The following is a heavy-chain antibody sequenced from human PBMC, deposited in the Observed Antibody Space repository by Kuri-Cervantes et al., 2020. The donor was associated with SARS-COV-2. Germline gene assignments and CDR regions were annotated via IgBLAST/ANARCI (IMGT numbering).Heavy chain of an antibody. V-gene: IGHV2-5*08. D-gene: IGHD3-16*02. CDR1: GFSLRTGRMC. CDR3: SHIKGFGELSLDY. CDR2: IYWNDDN. Sequence: SGPTMVKPTATVSPTCTFYGFSLRTGRMCVSWFRPPPGKGLEWLALIYWNDDNSYSPSMKSRLTITKGTSKNHAVLTMTNMDPVDTATYYCSHIKGFGELSLDYWGQGTLVTVSS. J-gene: IGHJ4*02.